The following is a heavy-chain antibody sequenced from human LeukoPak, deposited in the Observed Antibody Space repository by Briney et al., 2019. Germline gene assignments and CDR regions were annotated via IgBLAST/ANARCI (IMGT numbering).Heavy chain of an antibody. J-gene: IGHJ5*02. CDR3: ARAGNWFDP. CDR1: GGTFSSYA. V-gene: IGHV1-2*02. CDR2: INPNSGGT. Sequence: ASVKVSCMASGGTFSSYAISWVRQAPGQGLEWMGRINPNSGGTNYAQKFQGRVTMTRDTSIRTAYMELSRLRADDTAVYYCARAGNWFDPWGQGTLVTVSS.